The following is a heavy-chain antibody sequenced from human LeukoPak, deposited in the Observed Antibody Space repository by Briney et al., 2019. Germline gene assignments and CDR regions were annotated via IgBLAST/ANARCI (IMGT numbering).Heavy chain of an antibody. Sequence: SETLSLTCTVSGYSISSGYYWGWIRQPPGKGLECIGSIYHSGSTYYNPSLKSRVTISVDTSKNQFSLKLSSVTAADTAVYYCARGLYYYGLGSYYINGYFDYWGQGTLVAV. CDR1: GYSISSGYY. CDR2: IYHSGST. V-gene: IGHV4-38-2*02. J-gene: IGHJ4*02. D-gene: IGHD3-10*01. CDR3: ARGLYYYGLGSYYINGYFDY.